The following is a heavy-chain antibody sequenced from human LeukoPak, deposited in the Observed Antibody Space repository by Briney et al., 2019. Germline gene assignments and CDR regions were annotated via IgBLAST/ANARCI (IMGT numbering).Heavy chain of an antibody. CDR3: ANDLRYGSSR. Sequence: GGSLRLSCAASGFTFSNYAMRWVRQAPGKGLEWVSGISGSGDSTYYADSVKGRFTISRDNSKNTLYLQMNSLRAEDTAVYYCANDLRYGSSRGGQGTLVTVSS. CDR2: ISGSGDST. D-gene: IGHD6-13*01. V-gene: IGHV3-23*01. CDR1: GFTFSNYA. J-gene: IGHJ4*02.